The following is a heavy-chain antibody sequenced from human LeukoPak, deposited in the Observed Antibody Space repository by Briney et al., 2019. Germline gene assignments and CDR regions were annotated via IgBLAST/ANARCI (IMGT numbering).Heavy chain of an antibody. V-gene: IGHV4-4*07. CDR3: ARHPRTLSTPYYYFYYMDV. CDR1: NGSISTYC. Sequence: SETLSLTCTVSNGSISTYCWTWVRQSAGKGLEYIGRIYTSGKTKCNSSLESRVTVSVDTSKNQFSLRLSSVTAADTAVYYCARHPRTLSTPYYYFYYMDVWGKGTTVTVSS. D-gene: IGHD2-8*01. J-gene: IGHJ6*03. CDR2: IYTSGKT.